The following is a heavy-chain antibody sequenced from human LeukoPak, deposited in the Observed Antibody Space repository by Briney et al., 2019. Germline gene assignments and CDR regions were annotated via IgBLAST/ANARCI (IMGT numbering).Heavy chain of an antibody. CDR2: ISGSGGST. V-gene: IGHV3-23*01. CDR3: AKDTRYSRSWGCFDY. J-gene: IGHJ4*02. Sequence: GGSLRLSCAASGFTFSSYAMSWVRQAPGKGLEWVSAISGSGGSTYYADSVKGRFTISRDNSKNTLYLQMNSLRAEDTAVYYCAKDTRYSRSWGCFDYWGQGTLVTVSS. CDR1: GFTFSSYA. D-gene: IGHD6-13*01.